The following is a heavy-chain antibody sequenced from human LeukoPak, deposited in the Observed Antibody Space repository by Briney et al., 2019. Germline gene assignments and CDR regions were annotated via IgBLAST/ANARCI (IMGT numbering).Heavy chain of an antibody. CDR3: ARDAYYYDSSGYYPLYYFDY. CDR2: IIPTLGIA. J-gene: IGHJ4*02. CDR1: GGTFSSYA. Sequence: ASVKVSCKASGGTFSSYAISWVRQAPGQGLEWMGRIIPTLGIANYAQKFQGRVTITADKSTSTAYMELSSLRSEDTAVYYCARDAYYYDSSGYYPLYYFDYWGQGTLVTVSS. V-gene: IGHV1-69*04. D-gene: IGHD3-22*01.